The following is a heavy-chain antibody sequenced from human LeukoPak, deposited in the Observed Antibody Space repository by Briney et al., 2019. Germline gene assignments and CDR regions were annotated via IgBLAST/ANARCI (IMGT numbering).Heavy chain of an antibody. V-gene: IGHV1-69*04. D-gene: IGHD5-12*01. Sequence: SVKVSCKASGGTFSSYAISWVRQAPGQGLEWMGRIIPILGIANYAQKFQGRVTITADKSTSTAYMELSSLRSEDTAVYYCAREHSGYDPYYFDYWGQGTLVTVSS. J-gene: IGHJ4*02. CDR1: GGTFSSYA. CDR2: IIPILGIA. CDR3: AREHSGYDPYYFDY.